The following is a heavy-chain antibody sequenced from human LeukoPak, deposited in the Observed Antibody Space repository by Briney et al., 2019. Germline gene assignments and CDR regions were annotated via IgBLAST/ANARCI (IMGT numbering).Heavy chain of an antibody. J-gene: IGHJ3*02. CDR1: GGSFSDSY. V-gene: IGHV4-34*01. Sequence: SETLSLTCAVYGGSFSDSYWGWIRQPPGKGLEWFGEINHIGSTNYNPSLKSRVTISVDTSKNQFSLKLSSVTAADTAVYYCARDLAVAGIGAAFDIWGQGTMVTVSS. D-gene: IGHD6-19*01. CDR3: ARDLAVAGIGAAFDI. CDR2: INHIGST.